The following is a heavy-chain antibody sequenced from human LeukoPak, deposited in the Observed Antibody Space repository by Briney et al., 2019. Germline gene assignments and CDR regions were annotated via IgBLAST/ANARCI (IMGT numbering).Heavy chain of an antibody. V-gene: IGHV3-30-3*01. J-gene: IGHJ6*03. D-gene: IGHD2-2*02. CDR1: GFTFSSYA. CDR2: ISYDGSNK. Sequence: GGSLRLSCAASGFTFSSYAMHWVRQAPGKGLEWVAVISYDGSNKYYADSVKGRFTISRDNSKNTLYLQMNSLRAEDTAVYYCARVLHGAIHYYYYMDVWGKGTTVTVSS. CDR3: ARVLHGAIHYYYYMDV.